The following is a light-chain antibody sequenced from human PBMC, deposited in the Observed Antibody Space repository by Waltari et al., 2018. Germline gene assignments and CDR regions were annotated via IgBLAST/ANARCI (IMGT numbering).Light chain of an antibody. CDR3: QQYNSSPHS. CDR1: QTINSW. Sequence: DIQMTQSPSSLSASVGDKVTITCQASQTINSWLAWYQQKPGRAPKPLIYKASSLESGVPSSFIVSGPGTDFTLTINNMQPDDFATYYCQQYNSSPHSFGQGTKVVIK. J-gene: IGKJ2*03. CDR2: KAS. V-gene: IGKV1-5*01.